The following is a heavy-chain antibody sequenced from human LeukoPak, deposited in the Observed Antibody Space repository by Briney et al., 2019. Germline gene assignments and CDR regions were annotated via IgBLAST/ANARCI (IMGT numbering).Heavy chain of an antibody. CDR2: INYSGRT. Sequence: SETLSLTCAVYGGSFSGYYWSWIRQPPGKGLEWIGSINYSGRTYYNPSLKSRVTISVDTSKNQFSLKLSSVTAADTAVYYCAGLDYDSWSGSRRFDPWGQGTLVTVSS. CDR1: GGSFSGYY. V-gene: IGHV4-34*01. D-gene: IGHD3-3*01. J-gene: IGHJ5*02. CDR3: AGLDYDSWSGSRRFDP.